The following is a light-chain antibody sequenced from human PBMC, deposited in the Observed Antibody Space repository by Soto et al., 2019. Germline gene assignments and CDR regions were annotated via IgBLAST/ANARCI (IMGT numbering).Light chain of an antibody. CDR3: QQRSNWPPL. CDR1: QSVSSY. Sequence: EIVLTQSPATLSLSPGERATLSCRASQSVSSYLAWYQQKPGQAPRLLIYEASNRATGIPARFSGSGSGTDLTLTISSLEPEDFAVYYCQQRSNWPPLFGQGTRLEI. CDR2: EAS. V-gene: IGKV3-11*01. J-gene: IGKJ5*01.